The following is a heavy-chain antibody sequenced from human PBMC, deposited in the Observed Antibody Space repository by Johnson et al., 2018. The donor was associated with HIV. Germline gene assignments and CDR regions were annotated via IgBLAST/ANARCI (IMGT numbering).Heavy chain of an antibody. CDR1: GLTFSNAW. Sequence: EVQLVESGGGLVKPGGSLRLSCAASGLTFSNAWMSWVRQAPGKGLEWVGRIKSKTDGGTTDYAAPVKGRFTISRDDSKNTLYLQMNSLKTEDTAVYYCTTDYRLTVVTRSDAFDIWGQGTMVTVSS. J-gene: IGHJ3*02. CDR2: IKSKTDGGTT. CDR3: TTDYRLTVVTRSDAFDI. V-gene: IGHV3-15*01. D-gene: IGHD4-23*01.